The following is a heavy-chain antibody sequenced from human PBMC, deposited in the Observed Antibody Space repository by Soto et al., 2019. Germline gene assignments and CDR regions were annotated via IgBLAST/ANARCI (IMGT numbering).Heavy chain of an antibody. CDR2: ISAYNGNT. D-gene: IGHD3-22*01. CDR3: ARALTYDSSGYYYSPVIY. Sequence: ASVKVSCKASGYTFTSYGISWVRQAPGQGLEWMGWISAYNGNTNYAQKLQGRVTMTTDTSTSTAYMELRSLRSDDTAVYYCARALTYDSSGYYYSPVIYWGQGTLVTVSS. J-gene: IGHJ4*02. V-gene: IGHV1-18*01. CDR1: GYTFTSYG.